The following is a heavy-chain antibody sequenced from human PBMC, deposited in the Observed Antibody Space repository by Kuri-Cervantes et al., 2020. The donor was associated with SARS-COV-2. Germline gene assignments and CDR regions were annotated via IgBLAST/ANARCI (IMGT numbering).Heavy chain of an antibody. CDR1: GGSFSGYQ. CDR2: INDSGAT. J-gene: IGHJ4*02. CDR3: ARDRRPAAAGTFFDY. D-gene: IGHD6-13*01. Sequence: SETLSLTCAVYGGSFSGYQWSWIRQTPGMGLEWIGQINDSGATKYNPSLKSRVTISVDTSKNQFSLKLSSVTAADTAVYYCARDRRPAAAGTFFDYWGQGTLVTVSS. V-gene: IGHV4-34*01.